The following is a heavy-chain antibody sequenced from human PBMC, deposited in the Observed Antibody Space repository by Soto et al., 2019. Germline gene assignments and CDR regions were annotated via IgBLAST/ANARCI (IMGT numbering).Heavy chain of an antibody. CDR3: ARDRYSYYDFWSGSLPYYSYRMDV. V-gene: IGHV3-7*01. CDR2: IKQDGSEK. CDR1: GFTFSSYW. J-gene: IGHJ6*02. D-gene: IGHD3-3*01. Sequence: GSLRISCAASGFTFSSYWMSWVRQAPGKGLEWVANIKQDGSEKYYVDSVKGRFTISRDNAKNSLYLQMNSLRAEDTAVYYCARDRYSYYDFWSGSLPYYSYRMDVWGQG.